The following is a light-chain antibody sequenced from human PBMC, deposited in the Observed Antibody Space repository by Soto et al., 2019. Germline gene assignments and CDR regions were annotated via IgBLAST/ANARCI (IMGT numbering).Light chain of an antibody. CDR3: LQDYSYPWT. CDR2: SAS. CDR1: QVIRND. Sequence: AIQMTQSPSSLSASVGDRVTITCRASQVIRNDLGWYQQKPGQAPKFLIYSASSLQSGVPSRFSGSGSGTDFTLTISRLQHEDFATYYCLQDYSYPWTFGQRTKVDIK. V-gene: IGKV1-6*01. J-gene: IGKJ1*01.